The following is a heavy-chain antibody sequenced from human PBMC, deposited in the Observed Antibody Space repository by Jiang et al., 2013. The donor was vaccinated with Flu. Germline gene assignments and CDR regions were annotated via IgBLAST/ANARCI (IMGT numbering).Heavy chain of an antibody. Sequence: GAEVKKPGASVKVSCKASGYTFTSYGISWVRQAPGQGLEWMGWISAYNGNTNYAQKLQGRVTMTTDTSTSTAYMELRSLRSDDTAVYYCARAEGWIAAAGTTYYYGMDVWGQGTTVTVSS. CDR2: ISAYNGNT. J-gene: IGHJ6*02. CDR1: GYTFTSYG. V-gene: IGHV1-18*01. CDR3: ARAEGWIAAAGTTYYYGMDV. D-gene: IGHD6-13*01.